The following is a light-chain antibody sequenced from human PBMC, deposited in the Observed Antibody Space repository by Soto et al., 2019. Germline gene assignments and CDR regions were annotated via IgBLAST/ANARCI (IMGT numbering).Light chain of an antibody. CDR2: DAS. CDR1: QSISSW. CDR3: QQYNSYWT. V-gene: IGKV1-5*01. J-gene: IGKJ1*01. Sequence: DSQMTQSPSTLSASVGERVTMSCRASQSISSWLAWYQQKPGKAPKLLIYDASSLESGVPSRFSGSGSGTEFTLTISSLQPDDFATYYCQQYNSYWTFGQGTKVDIK.